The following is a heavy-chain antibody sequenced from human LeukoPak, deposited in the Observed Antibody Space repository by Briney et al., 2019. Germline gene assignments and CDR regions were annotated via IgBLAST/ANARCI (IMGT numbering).Heavy chain of an antibody. V-gene: IGHV4-30-2*01. CDR3: ARSYYDFWSGYRGAFDI. CDR1: GGSISSGSYS. J-gene: IGHJ3*02. CDR2: IYPRGST. Sequence: SQTLSLTCAVSGGSISSGSYSWSWIRQPPGKGLEWIGYIYPRGSTYYNPSLKSRVILSLDKSANQFSLNLSSVTAAGTAVYYCARSYYDFWSGYRGAFDIWGQGTMVTVSS. D-gene: IGHD3-3*01.